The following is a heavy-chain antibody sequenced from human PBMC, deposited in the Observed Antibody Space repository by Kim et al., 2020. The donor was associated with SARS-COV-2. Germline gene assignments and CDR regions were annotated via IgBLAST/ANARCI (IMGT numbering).Heavy chain of an antibody. CDR1: GFTFRNDW. CDR2: IKSKTDGGTT. D-gene: IGHD6-13*01. CDR3: TTDPRCSWCSYDYDG. V-gene: IGHV3-15*01. Sequence: GGSLRLSCAASGFTFRNDWMSWVRQAPGKGLEWVGRIKSKTDGGTTDYAAPGRGSFTIARAESKNTLYLQRNSLKTEATAVYYCTTDPRCSWCSYDYDG. J-gene: IGHJ6*01.